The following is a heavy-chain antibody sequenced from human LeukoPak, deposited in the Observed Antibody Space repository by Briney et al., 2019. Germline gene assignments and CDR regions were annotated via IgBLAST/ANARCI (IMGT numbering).Heavy chain of an antibody. Sequence: GASVKVSCKASGYTFTTYSLAWVRQAPGQSLEWMGWISVNNGGTNYAQSFQDRVTLTRDTSTNTAYMELWSLRSDDTAIIYCATATQPRGYFLHWGQGTLVTVSS. CDR2: ISVNNGGT. CDR1: GYTFTTYS. J-gene: IGHJ1*01. D-gene: IGHD2-2*01. V-gene: IGHV1-18*01. CDR3: ATATQPRGYFLH.